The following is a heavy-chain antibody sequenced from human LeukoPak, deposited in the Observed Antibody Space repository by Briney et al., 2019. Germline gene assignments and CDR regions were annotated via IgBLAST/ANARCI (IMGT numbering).Heavy chain of an antibody. D-gene: IGHD6-19*01. Sequence: ASVKVSCKLSGYTLTELSMHWVRQAPGKGLARMGGFEPEDGETIYAQKSQGRVTMTEDTSTDTAYMELSSLRSEDTAVYSCATSLRGIAVAGDVYWGQGTLVTVPS. J-gene: IGHJ4*02. CDR2: FEPEDGET. V-gene: IGHV1-24*01. CDR3: ATSLRGIAVAGDVY. CDR1: GYTLTELS.